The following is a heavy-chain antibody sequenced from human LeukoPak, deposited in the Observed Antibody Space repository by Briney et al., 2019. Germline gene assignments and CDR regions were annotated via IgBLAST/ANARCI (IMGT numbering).Heavy chain of an antibody. J-gene: IGHJ3*02. V-gene: IGHV4-30-4*01. Sequence: SQTLSLTCTVSGASIRSGDYYWSWIRQPPGKGLEWIGYIFDSGSTYYNPSLKSRITISVDTSENRFSLKLSSVTATDTAVYYCARDCSGGSCYGAFDIWGQGTMVTVSS. CDR1: GASIRSGDYY. CDR2: IFDSGST. D-gene: IGHD2-15*01. CDR3: ARDCSGGSCYGAFDI.